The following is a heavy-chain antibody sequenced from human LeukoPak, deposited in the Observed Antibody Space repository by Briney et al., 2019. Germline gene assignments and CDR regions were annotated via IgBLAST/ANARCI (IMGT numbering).Heavy chain of an antibody. D-gene: IGHD3-10*01. CDR2: INHSGRT. Sequence: SETLSLTCAVYGGSFSGYYWGWIRQPPGKGLEWIGIINHSGRTYYKPSLKSRIIISVDTSNNQFSLKLSSVTAADAAIYFCARHNIRGVTHWFDPWGQGTQVTVSS. CDR1: GGSFSGYY. J-gene: IGHJ5*02. CDR3: ARHNIRGVTHWFDP. V-gene: IGHV4-34*01.